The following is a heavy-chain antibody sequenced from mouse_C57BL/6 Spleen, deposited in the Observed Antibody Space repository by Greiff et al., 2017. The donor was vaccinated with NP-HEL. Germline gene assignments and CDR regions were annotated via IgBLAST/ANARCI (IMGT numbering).Heavy chain of an antibody. CDR2: IYPRSGNT. CDR3: ARSLTTVVATGDY. CDR1: GYTFTSYG. V-gene: IGHV1-81*01. J-gene: IGHJ2*01. D-gene: IGHD1-1*01. Sequence: QVQLKESGAELARPGASVKLSCKASGYTFTSYGISWVKQRTGQGLEWIGEIYPRSGNTYYNEKFKGKATLTADKSSSTAYMELRSLTSEDSAVYFCARSLTTVVATGDYWGQGTTLTVSS.